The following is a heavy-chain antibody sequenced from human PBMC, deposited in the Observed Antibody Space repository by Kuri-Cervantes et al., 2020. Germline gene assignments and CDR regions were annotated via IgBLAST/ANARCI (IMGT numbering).Heavy chain of an antibody. CDR1: GFTFSSYA. CDR2: ISYDGSNK. J-gene: IGHJ4*02. V-gene: IGHV3-30-3*01. Sequence: LSLTCAASGFTFSSYAMHWVRQAPGKGLEWVAVISYDGSNKYYADSVKGRFTIPRDNSKNTLYLQMNSLRAEDTALYYCAKGFDYWGQGTLVTVSS. CDR3: AKGFDY.